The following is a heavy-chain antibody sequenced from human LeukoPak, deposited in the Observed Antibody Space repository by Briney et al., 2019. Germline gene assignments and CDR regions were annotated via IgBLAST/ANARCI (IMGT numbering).Heavy chain of an antibody. CDR3: AGAYSDYNFLFDY. D-gene: IGHD3-3*01. J-gene: IGHJ4*02. CDR1: GASISRYY. CDR2: VYYSGST. V-gene: IGHV4-59*01. Sequence: PSETLSLTCTASGASISRYYWSWIRQPPGKGLEWIGFVYYSGSTNYDPSLKSRVTISLDTSKNQFSLKLTSVTAADTAVYYCAGAYSDYNFLFDYWGQGTLVTVSS.